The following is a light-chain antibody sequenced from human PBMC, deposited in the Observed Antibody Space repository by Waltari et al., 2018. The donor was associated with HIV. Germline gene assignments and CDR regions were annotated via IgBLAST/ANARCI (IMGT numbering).Light chain of an antibody. J-gene: IGKJ5*01. CDR2: WAS. CDR3: QQQYDSPIT. CDR1: QSVLYSPHNKNY. V-gene: IGKV4-1*01. Sequence: DIVMTQSPDLLAVALGERATINCKSSQSVLYSPHNKNYLSWYKKKTGQLPKLLISWASSRESWLPDRCSGSGYGTDFTLTISSRQAEDVAVYYCQQQYDSPITFGQGTRLEIK.